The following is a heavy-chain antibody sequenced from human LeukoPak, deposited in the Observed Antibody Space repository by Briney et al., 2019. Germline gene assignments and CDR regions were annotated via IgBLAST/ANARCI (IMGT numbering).Heavy chain of an antibody. D-gene: IGHD2-8*01. Sequence: GGSLRLSCAASGSTVTRNYMSWVRQAPGKGLEWVSVIYSGGNTDYADSVKGRFTISRDNSKNTLYLQMNSLRTEDTAVYYCVRVSGFCTNGVCPSFDPWGQGTLVTVSS. CDR2: IYSGGNT. V-gene: IGHV3-53*05. J-gene: IGHJ5*02. CDR1: GSTVTRNY. CDR3: VRVSGFCTNGVCPSFDP.